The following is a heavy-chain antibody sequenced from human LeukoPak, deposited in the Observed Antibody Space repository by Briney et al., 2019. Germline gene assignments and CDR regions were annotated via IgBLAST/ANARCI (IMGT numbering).Heavy chain of an antibody. Sequence: ASVKVSCKASGYTFTSYDINWVRQATGQGLVWMGWMNPNSGNTGYAQKFQGRVTMTRNTSISTAYMELSSLRSEDTAVYYCARTMVRGVIIKRVWFDPWGQGTLVTVSS. CDR3: ARTMVRGVIIKRVWFDP. V-gene: IGHV1-8*01. J-gene: IGHJ5*02. CDR2: MNPNSGNT. CDR1: GYTFTSYD. D-gene: IGHD3-10*01.